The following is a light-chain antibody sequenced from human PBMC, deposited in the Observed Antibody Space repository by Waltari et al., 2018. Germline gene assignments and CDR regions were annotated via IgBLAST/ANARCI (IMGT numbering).Light chain of an antibody. J-gene: IGKJ2*01. CDR3: QQYNNWPPYT. V-gene: IGKV3-15*01. CDR1: QSVSSN. CDR2: GAS. Sequence: EIVMTQSPATLSVSPGERATLPCRASQSVSSNLAWYQQKPGQAPRLLIYGASTRATGSPARFSGSGSGTEFTLTISSMQSEDFAVYYCQQYNNWPPYTFGQGTKLEIK.